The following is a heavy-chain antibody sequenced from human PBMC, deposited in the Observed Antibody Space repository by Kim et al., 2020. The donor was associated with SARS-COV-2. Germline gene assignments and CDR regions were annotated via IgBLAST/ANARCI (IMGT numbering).Heavy chain of an antibody. V-gene: IGHV5-51*01. D-gene: IGHD6-19*01. J-gene: IGHJ4*02. CDR3: ARGGRNWAVAAPFDY. CDR1: GYSFTSYW. CDR2: IYPGDSDT. Sequence: GESLKISCKGSGYSFTSYWIGWVRQMPGKGLEWMGIIYPGDSDTRYSPSFQGQVTISADKSISTAYLQWSSLKASDTAMYYCARGGRNWAVAAPFDYWGQGTLVTVSS.